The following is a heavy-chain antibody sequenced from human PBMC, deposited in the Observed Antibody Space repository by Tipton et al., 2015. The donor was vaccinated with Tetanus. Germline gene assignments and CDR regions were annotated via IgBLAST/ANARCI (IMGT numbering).Heavy chain of an antibody. CDR3: ARGRGLGPHEYFEH. J-gene: IGHJ5*02. Sequence: QLVQSGAEVKKPGASVKVYCKASGYTFTHYGVNWVRQAPGQGLEWMGWISPFNENVNYAEKFQGRLTMTPDRSTATVYMDLRSLRSDDTAVYYCARGRGLGPHEYFEHWGQGTLVTVSS. V-gene: IGHV1-18*01. D-gene: IGHD3/OR15-3a*01. CDR2: ISPFNENV. CDR1: GYTFTHYG.